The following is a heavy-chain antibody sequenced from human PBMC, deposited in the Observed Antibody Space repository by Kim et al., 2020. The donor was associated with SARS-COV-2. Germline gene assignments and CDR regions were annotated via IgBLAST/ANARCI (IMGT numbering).Heavy chain of an antibody. J-gene: IGHJ6*02. V-gene: IGHV3-73*01. CDR3: TSSAQYYYYYGMDV. Sequence: GGSLRLSCAASGFTFSGSAMHWVRQASGKGLEWVGRIRSKANSYATAYAAPVKGRFTISRDDSKNTAYLQMNSLKTEDTAVYYCTSSAQYYYYYGMDVWGQGTTVTVSS. D-gene: IGHD6-13*01. CDR1: GFTFSGSA. CDR2: IRSKANSYAT.